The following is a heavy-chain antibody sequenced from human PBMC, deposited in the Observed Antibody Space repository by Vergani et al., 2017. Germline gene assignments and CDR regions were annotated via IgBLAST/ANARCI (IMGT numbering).Heavy chain of an antibody. J-gene: IGHJ6*02. CDR2: IYSGGST. D-gene: IGHD5-12*01. CDR3: ARDRVDIVATTTYYYYYYGMDV. Sequence: EVQLVESGGGLVQPGGSLRLSCAASGFTVSSNYMSWVRQAPGKGLEWVPVIYSGGSTYYADSVKGRFTISRHNSKNTLYLQMNSLRAEDTAVYYCARDRVDIVATTTYYYYYYGMDVWGQGTTVTVSS. V-gene: IGHV3-53*04. CDR1: GFTVSSNY.